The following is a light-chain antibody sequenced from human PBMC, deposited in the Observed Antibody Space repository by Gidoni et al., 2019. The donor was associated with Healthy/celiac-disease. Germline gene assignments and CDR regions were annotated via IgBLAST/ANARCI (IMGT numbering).Light chain of an antibody. V-gene: IGKV3-11*01. CDR3: QQRSNWPRMYT. J-gene: IGKJ2*01. CDR2: YAS. CDR1: QSVSSY. Sequence: EIVLTQSPATLSLSPGERATLSFRASQSVSSYLAWYQQKPGQAPRLLIYYASNRSTGIPARFSGSGSGTDFTLTISSLEPEDFAVYYCQQRSNWPRMYTFGQGTKLEIK.